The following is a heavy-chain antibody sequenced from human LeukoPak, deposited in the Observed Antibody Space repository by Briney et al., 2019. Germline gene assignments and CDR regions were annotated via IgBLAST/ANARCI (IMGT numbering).Heavy chain of an antibody. D-gene: IGHD6-13*01. Sequence: SGPALVKPTQTLTLTCTFSGFPLSTSGMCVSWIRQPPGKALEWLARIDWDDDKYYSTSLKTRLTISKDTSKNQVVLTMTNMDPVDTATYYCARIRQQLLVVNDAFDIWGQGTMVTVSS. V-gene: IGHV2-70*11. CDR1: GFPLSTSGMC. J-gene: IGHJ3*02. CDR2: IDWDDDK. CDR3: ARIRQQLLVVNDAFDI.